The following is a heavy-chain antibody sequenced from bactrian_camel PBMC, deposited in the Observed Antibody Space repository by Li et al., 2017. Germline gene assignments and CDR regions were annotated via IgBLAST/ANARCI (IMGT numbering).Heavy chain of an antibody. Sequence: VQLVESGGGSVQAGGSLRLSCAASGYTYSSYCMGWFRQAPGKEREGVAAIDSDGSTSYADSVKGRFTVSRNNAKNTLSLQMNSLKTEDTAVYYCTTSQGARGSSSFGTVQYVYTYWGQGTQVTVS. CDR2: IDSDGST. V-gene: IGHV3S55*01. CDR3: TTSQGARGSSSFGTVQYVYTY. D-gene: IGHD7*01. J-gene: IGHJ4*01. CDR1: GYTYSSYC.